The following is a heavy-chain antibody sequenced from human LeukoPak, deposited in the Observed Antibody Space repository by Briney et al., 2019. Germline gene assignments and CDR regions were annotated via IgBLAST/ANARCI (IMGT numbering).Heavy chain of an antibody. D-gene: IGHD4-17*01. CDR3: AKEADYGDYLDY. CDR1: GFTFSSYW. CDR2: IKQDGSKK. J-gene: IGHJ4*02. V-gene: IGHV3-7*03. Sequence: GGSLRLSCAASGFTFSSYWMSWVRQAPGKGLEWVANIKQDGSKKYYADSVKGRFTISRDNAKNSLYLQMNSLRAEDTALYYCAKEADYGDYLDYWGQGTLVTVSS.